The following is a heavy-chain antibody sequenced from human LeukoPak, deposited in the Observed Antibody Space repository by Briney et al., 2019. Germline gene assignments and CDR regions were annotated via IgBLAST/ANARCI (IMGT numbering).Heavy chain of an antibody. CDR3: ARASAYYDILTGHTPFDY. CDR2: IYYSGST. V-gene: IGHV4-59*01. CDR1: GGSISSYY. Sequence: SETLSLTCTVFGGSISSYYWSWIRQPPGKGLEWIGYIYYSGSTNYNPSLKSRVTISVDTSKNQFSLKLSSVTAADTAVYYCARASAYYDILTGHTPFDYWGQGTLVTVSS. J-gene: IGHJ4*02. D-gene: IGHD3-9*01.